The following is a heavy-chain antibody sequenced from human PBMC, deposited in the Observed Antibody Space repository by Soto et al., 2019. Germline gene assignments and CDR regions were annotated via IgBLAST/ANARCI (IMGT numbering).Heavy chain of an antibody. CDR3: ARGGYSGYDPEDYYYYGMDV. CDR1: GGTFSSYA. J-gene: IGHJ6*02. Sequence: QVQLVQSGAEVKKPGSSVKVSCKASGGTFSSYAISWVRQAPGQGLEWMGGIIPIFGTANYAQKFQGRVTITADDSTSTAYMELSSLRSEDTAVYYGARGGYSGYDPEDYYYYGMDVWGQGTTVTVSS. CDR2: IIPIFGTA. V-gene: IGHV1-69*12. D-gene: IGHD5-12*01.